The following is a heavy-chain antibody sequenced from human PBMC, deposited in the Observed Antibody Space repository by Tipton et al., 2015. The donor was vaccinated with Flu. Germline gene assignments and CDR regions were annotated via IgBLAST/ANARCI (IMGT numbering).Heavy chain of an antibody. D-gene: IGHD4-17*01. V-gene: IGHV4-38-2*01. Sequence: TLSLTCAVSGYSISSAYYWGWIRQPPGKGLEWIGSKYHSGTTYYNPSLKSRVTISVDTSKNQFSLKLSSVTAADTAVYYCAKVYGDYENYYLDSWGQGTAVTVSS. CDR2: KYHSGTT. CDR1: GYSISSAYY. J-gene: IGHJ4*02. CDR3: AKVYGDYENYYLDS.